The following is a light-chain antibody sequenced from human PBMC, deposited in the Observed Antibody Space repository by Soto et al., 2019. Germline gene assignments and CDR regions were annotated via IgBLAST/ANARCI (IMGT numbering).Light chain of an antibody. J-gene: IGKJ1*01. Sequence: EIVMTQSPATLSVSPGERATLSCRASQSVSSYLAWYQQKPGQAPRLLIYDASNRATGIPARFSGSGSGTDFTLTISRLEPEDSAVFYCHLYGASPPTFGQGTKVDIK. CDR3: HLYGASPPT. CDR2: DAS. CDR1: QSVSSY. V-gene: IGKV3-20*01.